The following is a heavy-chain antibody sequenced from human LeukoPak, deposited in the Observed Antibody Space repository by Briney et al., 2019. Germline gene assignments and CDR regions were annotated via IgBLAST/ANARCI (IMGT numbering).Heavy chain of an antibody. CDR1: GFTFSSYA. D-gene: IGHD1-26*01. V-gene: IGHV3-23*01. CDR2: ISGSGGST. Sequence: GGSLRLSCAASGFTFSSYAMGWVRQAPGKGLEWVSAISGSGGSTYYADSVKGRFTISRDNSKNTLYLQMNSLRADDTAVYYCAKAKGGIVGAKDAFDIWGQGTMVTVSS. J-gene: IGHJ3*02. CDR3: AKAKGGIVGAKDAFDI.